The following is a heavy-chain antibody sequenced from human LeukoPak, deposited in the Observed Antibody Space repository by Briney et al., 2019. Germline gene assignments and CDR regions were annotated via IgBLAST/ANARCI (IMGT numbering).Heavy chain of an antibody. D-gene: IGHD1-14*01. CDR1: GYTFTSYG. Sequence: GASVKVSCNTSGYTFTSYGISWVRQAPGQGLEYMGWINTYNGHTNYVQKLQGRVTVTTDTSTSTAYLELRSLRSDDTAVYYCARDGPRGYFQHWGQGTLITVSS. CDR3: ARDGPRGYFQH. V-gene: IGHV1-18*01. CDR2: INTYNGHT. J-gene: IGHJ1*01.